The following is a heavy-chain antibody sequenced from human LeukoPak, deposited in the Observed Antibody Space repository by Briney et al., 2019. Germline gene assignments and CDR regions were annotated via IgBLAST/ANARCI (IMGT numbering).Heavy chain of an antibody. D-gene: IGHD2-15*01. Sequence: ASVKVSCKASGGTFSSYAISWVRQAPGQGLEWMGGIIPIFGTANYAQKFQGRVTITADESTSTAYVELSSLRSEDTAVYYCAVPDIVVVVAADYYYGMDVWGQGTTVTVSS. CDR1: GGTFSSYA. CDR3: AVPDIVVVVAADYYYGMDV. CDR2: IIPIFGTA. J-gene: IGHJ6*02. V-gene: IGHV1-69*13.